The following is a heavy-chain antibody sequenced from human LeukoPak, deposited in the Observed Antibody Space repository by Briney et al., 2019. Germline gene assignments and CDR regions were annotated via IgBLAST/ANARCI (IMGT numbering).Heavy chain of an antibody. D-gene: IGHD3-10*01. CDR2: ISWNSGSI. V-gene: IGHV3-9*01. CDR1: GFTFDDYA. Sequence: PGRSLRLSCAASGFTFDDYAMHWVRQAPGKGLEWVSGISWNSGSIGYADSVKGRFTISRDNAKNSLYLQMNSLRAEDTALYYCAKDIGSSYGSGPYFDYWGQGTLVTVSS. CDR3: AKDIGSSYGSGPYFDY. J-gene: IGHJ4*02.